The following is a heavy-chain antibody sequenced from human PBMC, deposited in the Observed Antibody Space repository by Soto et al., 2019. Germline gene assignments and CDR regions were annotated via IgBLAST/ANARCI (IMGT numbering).Heavy chain of an antibody. V-gene: IGHV1-2*02. CDR1: GYTFTGYY. CDR3: ARTEMTTLPHFAY. Sequence: ASVKVSCKASGYTFTGYYLHWVRQAPGQDLEWMGWINPNSGMTNSAQKFQGRVTMTRDTSITTAYMELSRLNSDDTAVYYCARTEMTTLPHFAYRGQRTSVTVSS. CDR2: INPNSGMT. J-gene: IGHJ4*02. D-gene: IGHD3-16*01.